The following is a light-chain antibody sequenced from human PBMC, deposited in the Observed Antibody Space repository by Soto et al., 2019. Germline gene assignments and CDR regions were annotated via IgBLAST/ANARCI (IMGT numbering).Light chain of an antibody. J-gene: IGKJ4*01. CDR1: QSVSTNY. CDR3: HQYGSSPFT. Sequence: EIVLTQSPGTLSLSPGERATLSCRASQSVSTNYLAWYQQKPGQAPRLLIYGASSRATGIPDRFSGSGSGTDITLTISRLEPEDFAVYFCHQYGSSPFTFGGGTQVEIK. CDR2: GAS. V-gene: IGKV3-20*01.